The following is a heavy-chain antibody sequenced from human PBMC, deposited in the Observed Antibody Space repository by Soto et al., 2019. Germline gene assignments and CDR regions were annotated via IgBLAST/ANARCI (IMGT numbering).Heavy chain of an antibody. V-gene: IGHV3-30*18. Sequence: GGSLRLSCAASGFTFSSYGMHWVRQAPGKGLEWVAVISYDGSNKYYADSVKGRFTISRDNSKNTLYLQMNSLRAEDTAVYYCAKEHYYDSSGYSQIRGYYYYYYGMDVWGQGTTVTVSS. CDR3: AKEHYYDSSGYSQIRGYYYYYYGMDV. CDR2: ISYDGSNK. D-gene: IGHD3-22*01. CDR1: GFTFSSYG. J-gene: IGHJ6*02.